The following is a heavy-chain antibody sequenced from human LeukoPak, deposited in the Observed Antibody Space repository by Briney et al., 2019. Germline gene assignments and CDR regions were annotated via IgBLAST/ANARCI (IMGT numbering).Heavy chain of an antibody. CDR2: IYYSGST. CDR3: ARSRHLGIDY. CDR1: GGSISSSSYY. J-gene: IGHJ4*02. V-gene: IGHV4-39*07. Sequence: PSETLSLTCTVSGGSISSSSYYWGWIRQPPGKGLEWIGSIYYSGSTYYNPSLKSRVTISVDTSKNQFSLKLSSVTAADTAVYYCARSRHLGIDYWGQGTLVTVSS.